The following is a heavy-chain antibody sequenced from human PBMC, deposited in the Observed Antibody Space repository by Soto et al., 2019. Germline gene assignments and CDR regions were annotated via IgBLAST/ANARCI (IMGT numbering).Heavy chain of an antibody. J-gene: IGHJ4*02. D-gene: IGHD3-10*01. V-gene: IGHV3-23*01. CDR2: ISGSGSST. CDR1: GFIFSTYV. CDR3: AKGLELWFGESLRRPNFDY. Sequence: GGSLRLSCAASGFIFSTYVMSWVRQVPRKGLEWVSVISGSGSSTYYADSVKGRFTISRDNSKNTLYLQMNSLRADDTAVYYCAKGLELWFGESLRRPNFDYWGQGTLVTXSS.